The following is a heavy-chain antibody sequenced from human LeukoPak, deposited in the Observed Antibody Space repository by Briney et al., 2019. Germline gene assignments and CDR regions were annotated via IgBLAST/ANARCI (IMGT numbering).Heavy chain of an antibody. V-gene: IGHV3-30*02. D-gene: IGHD3-10*01. CDR3: AKEGGIVLLWFGELPLDY. Sequence: GGSLRLYCAASGLTFSSYGMHGVRQAPGKGLEWVAFIRYDGSNKYYADSVKGRFTISRDNSKNTLYLQMNSLRAEDTAVYYCAKEGGIVLLWFGELPLDYWGQGTLVTVSS. CDR1: GLTFSSYG. CDR2: IRYDGSNK. J-gene: IGHJ4*02.